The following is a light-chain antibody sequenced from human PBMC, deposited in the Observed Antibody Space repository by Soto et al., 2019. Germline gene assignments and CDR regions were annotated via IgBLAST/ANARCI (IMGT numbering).Light chain of an antibody. Sequence: QSALTQPASVSGSPGQSITISCTGTSGDVGAYNYVCWYQQYPGKAPRLIIYEVTNRPSGVSNRFSGSKSGNTASLSISGLQAEDEADYYCSSFRNGNSQVFGTGTKVTVL. CDR1: SGDVGAYNY. CDR2: EVT. CDR3: SSFRNGNSQV. J-gene: IGLJ1*01. V-gene: IGLV2-14*03.